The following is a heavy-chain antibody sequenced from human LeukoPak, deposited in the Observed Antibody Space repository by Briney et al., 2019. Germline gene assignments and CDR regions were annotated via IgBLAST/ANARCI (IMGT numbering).Heavy chain of an antibody. V-gene: IGHV3-74*03. CDR2: INSDGSST. J-gene: IGHJ4*02. CDR1: GFTLSNYW. CDR3: ARRSLRGRANDY. Sequence: PGGSLRLSCAASGFTLSNYWMHWVRQAPGKGLVWVSRINSDGSSTTYADSVKGRFTITRDNAKNTLYLQMNSLRAEDRAVYYCARRSLRGRANDYWGQGTLVTVSS.